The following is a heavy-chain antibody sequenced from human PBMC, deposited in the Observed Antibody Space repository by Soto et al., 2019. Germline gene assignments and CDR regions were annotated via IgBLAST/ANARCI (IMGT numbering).Heavy chain of an antibody. V-gene: IGHV1-2*04. D-gene: IGHD2-21*01. CDR3: ARGEGGPRWGSIDY. Sequence: GASVKVSCKASGYTFTGYYMHWVRQAPGQGLEWKGWNNPNSGGTNYAQKFQGWVTMTRDTSISTAYMELSRLRSDDTAVYYCARGEGGPRWGSIDYWGQGTLVTVSS. CDR1: GYTFTGYY. J-gene: IGHJ4*02. CDR2: NNPNSGGT.